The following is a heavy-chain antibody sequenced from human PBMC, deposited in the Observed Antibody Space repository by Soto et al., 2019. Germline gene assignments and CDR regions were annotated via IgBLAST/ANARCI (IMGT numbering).Heavy chain of an antibody. V-gene: IGHV2-5*02. Sequence: QITLKESGPTLVKPTQTLTLTCTFSGFPLSTSGAGVGWIRHPPGKSLEWLALIYWDDDKRYSPSLKSSLTITKDTSKNQVVLTVTNMDPADTATYFCAHDSDYLYGFDYWGQGTLVTVSS. CDR2: IYWDDDK. CDR1: GFPLSTSGAG. CDR3: AHDSDYLYGFDY. D-gene: IGHD3-16*01. J-gene: IGHJ4*02.